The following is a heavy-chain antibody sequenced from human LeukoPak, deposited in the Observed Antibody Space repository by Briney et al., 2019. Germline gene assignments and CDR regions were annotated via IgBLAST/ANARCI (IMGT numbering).Heavy chain of an antibody. J-gene: IGHJ5*02. CDR2: ISYDGSNK. D-gene: IGHD1-26*01. V-gene: IGHV3-30-3*01. CDR3: ARGSAPSGINNWFDP. Sequence: GGSLRLSCAASGFTFSSYAVHWVRQAPGKGLEWVAVISYDGSNKYYADSVKGRFTISRDNSKNTLYLQMNSLRAEDTAVYYCARGSAPSGINNWFDPWGQGTLVTVSS. CDR1: GFTFSSYA.